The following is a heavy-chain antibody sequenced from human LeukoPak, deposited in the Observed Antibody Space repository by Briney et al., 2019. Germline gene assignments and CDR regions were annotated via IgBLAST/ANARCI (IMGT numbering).Heavy chain of an antibody. J-gene: IGHJ4*02. Sequence: PSETLSLTCTISGGSISSAGYYWNWIRQYPGKGLEWIGYIYYSGSAYYNPSLKSRVTISVDTSNNQFSLKLSSVTAADTAVDYCARGPGGELDHWGQGTLVTVSS. CDR1: GGSISSAGYY. V-gene: IGHV4-31*03. D-gene: IGHD2-8*02. CDR2: IYYSGSA. CDR3: ARGPGGELDH.